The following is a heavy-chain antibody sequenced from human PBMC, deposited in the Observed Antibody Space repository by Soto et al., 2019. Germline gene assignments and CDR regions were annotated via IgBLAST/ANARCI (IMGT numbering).Heavy chain of an antibody. CDR2: MYFTGST. CDR1: GYSISTGIY. Sequence: SETLSLTCTVSGYSISTGIYWCCIRQPPGKGLEWIGSMYFTGSTYYNPSLKSRVTVSVDTSKNQLSLKLTSVTAADTAVYYCARDLNYGLYYFDYWGQGTLVTVSS. CDR3: ARDLNYGLYYFDY. D-gene: IGHD3-10*01. J-gene: IGHJ4*02. V-gene: IGHV4-38-2*02.